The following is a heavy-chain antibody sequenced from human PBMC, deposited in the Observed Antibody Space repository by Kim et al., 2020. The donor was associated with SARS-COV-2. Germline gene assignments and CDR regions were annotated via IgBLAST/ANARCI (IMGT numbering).Heavy chain of an antibody. D-gene: IGHD3-10*01. V-gene: IGHV3-74*01. CDR1: GFTFSSYW. J-gene: IGHJ4*02. CDR3: AFRGGSGIVY. Sequence: GGSLRLSCAASGFTFSSYWMHWVRQAPGKGLVWVSHINIDGSRTNYADSVKGRFTITRDNAKGTLYLQVNSLRAEDTAVYYCAFRGGSGIVYWGQGTLVTVAS. CDR2: INIDGSRT.